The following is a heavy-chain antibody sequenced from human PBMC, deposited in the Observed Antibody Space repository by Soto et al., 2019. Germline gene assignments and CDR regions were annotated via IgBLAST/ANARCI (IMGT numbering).Heavy chain of an antibody. V-gene: IGHV1-46*03. Sequence: ASVKVSCKASGYIFTSYYIHWVRQAPGQGLEWMGWINPFDGSRMFAQSFQGRVTMTRDTSTSTVYMEVSSLRSEDTAVYYCSIVVRREIFAQGDAFDIWGQGTMVTVSS. CDR3: SIVVRREIFAQGDAFDI. CDR1: GYIFTSYY. CDR2: INPFDGSR. D-gene: IGHD3-10*01. J-gene: IGHJ3*02.